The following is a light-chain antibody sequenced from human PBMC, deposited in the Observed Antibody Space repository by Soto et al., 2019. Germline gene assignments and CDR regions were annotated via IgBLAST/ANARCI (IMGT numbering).Light chain of an antibody. CDR3: QYQGT. CDR1: QSIGRRY. Sequence: IVLTQSPGTLSLSPGERATLSCRANQSIGRRYLAWYQQKPGQGPMLLIYDTSERASDIPDRFSGSGSGTDFTLTISRLVPEDFAVYYCQYQGTFGGGTKVEIK. J-gene: IGKJ4*01. CDR2: DTS. V-gene: IGKV3-20*01.